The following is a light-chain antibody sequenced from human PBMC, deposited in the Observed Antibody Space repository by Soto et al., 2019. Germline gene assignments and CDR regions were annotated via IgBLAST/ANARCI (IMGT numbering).Light chain of an antibody. J-gene: IGKJ1*01. V-gene: IGKV4-1*01. CDR3: QQYYNIPWT. CDR2: WAS. CDR1: QSILYRSNNKHY. Sequence: DIVMTQSPDSLAVSLGERATINCKSSQSILYRSNNKHYLAWYQQKSGQPPKLLIYWASTRESGVPDRFSGSGSATDFTLTISSLQAGDVAVYYCQQYYNIPWTFGQGTKVEIK.